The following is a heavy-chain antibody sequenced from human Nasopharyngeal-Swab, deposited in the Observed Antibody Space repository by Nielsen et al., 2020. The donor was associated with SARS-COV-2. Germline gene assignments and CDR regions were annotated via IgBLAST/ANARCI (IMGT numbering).Heavy chain of an antibody. Sequence: GESLKISCKASGYTFTSYAMHWVRQAPGQRLEWMGWINAGNGNTKYSQKFQGRVTITRDTSASTAYMELSSLRSEDTAVYYCARDRIDSGFDYWGQGTLVTVSS. J-gene: IGHJ4*02. V-gene: IGHV1-3*01. CDR2: INAGNGNT. CDR3: ARDRIDSGFDY. D-gene: IGHD3-10*01. CDR1: GYTFTSYA.